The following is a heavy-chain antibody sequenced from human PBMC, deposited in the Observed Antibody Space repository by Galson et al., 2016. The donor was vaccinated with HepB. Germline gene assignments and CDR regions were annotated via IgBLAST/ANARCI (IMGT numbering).Heavy chain of an antibody. D-gene: IGHD1-14*01. CDR3: ARAIRNRLLSEY. Sequence: SVKVSCKASGFRFRDYDVPWVRQAPGQGLEWMGWMNPASGNTGYAQRLRGRIDMTSDASINTAYLELHSLRSEDTAVDYCARAIRNRLLSEYWGQGTLITVSS. CDR1: GFRFRDYD. J-gene: IGHJ4*02. CDR2: MNPASGNT. V-gene: IGHV1-8*01.